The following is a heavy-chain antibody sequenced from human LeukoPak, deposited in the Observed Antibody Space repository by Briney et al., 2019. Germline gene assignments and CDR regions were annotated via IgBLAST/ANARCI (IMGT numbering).Heavy chain of an antibody. CDR2: INHSGST. J-gene: IGHJ4*02. D-gene: IGHD2-15*01. CDR1: GGSFSGYY. Sequence: PSETLSLTCAVYGGSFSGYYWSWVRQPPGKGLEWLGEINHSGSTNYNPSLKSRVTISVDTSKNQFSLKLSSVTAADTAVYYCARGFDVVVVAATPYYFDYWGQGTLVTVSS. CDR3: ARGFDVVVVAATPYYFDY. V-gene: IGHV4-34*01.